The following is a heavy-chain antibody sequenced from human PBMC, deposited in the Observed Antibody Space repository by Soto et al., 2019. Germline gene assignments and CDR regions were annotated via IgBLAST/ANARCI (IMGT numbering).Heavy chain of an antibody. D-gene: IGHD3-10*01. Sequence: QVKLVQSGAEVRKPGSSVKVSCTASGGTFSSYTINWVRQAPGQGPEWMGRVIPILAMSNYAQKFQGRVTITADQSTSTAYMYLSSLRSEDTALYYCATTYGSGSTHFDYWGQGTLVTVSS. V-gene: IGHV1-69*02. J-gene: IGHJ4*02. CDR2: VIPILAMS. CDR3: ATTYGSGSTHFDY. CDR1: GGTFSSYT.